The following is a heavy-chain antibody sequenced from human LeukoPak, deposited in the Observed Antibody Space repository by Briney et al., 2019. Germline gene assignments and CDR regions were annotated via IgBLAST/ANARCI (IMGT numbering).Heavy chain of an antibody. J-gene: IGHJ4*02. V-gene: IGHV3-48*04. Sequence: GGSLRLSCAASGFTFSTYSMNWVRQAPGKGLEWVSYISSSSITIYYAGSVRGRFTISRDNGRNSVYLQMTGLRIEDTATYFCARWLDGYTPLDYWGQGVLVTV. CDR1: GFTFSTYS. CDR2: ISSSSITI. D-gene: IGHD5-24*01. CDR3: ARWLDGYTPLDY.